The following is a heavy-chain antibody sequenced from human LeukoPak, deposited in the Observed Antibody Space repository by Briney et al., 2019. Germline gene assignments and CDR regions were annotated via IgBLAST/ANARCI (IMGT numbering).Heavy chain of an antibody. CDR1: GYTFTSYD. Sequence: ASVKVSCKASGYTFTSYDISWVRQAPGQGLEWMGWISAYNGNTNYAQKVQGRVTMTTDTFTSTAYMELRSLRSDDTAVYYCARTETQYYYGSGSYYPLDYWGQGTLVTVSS. V-gene: IGHV1-18*01. CDR2: ISAYNGNT. CDR3: ARTETQYYYGSGSYYPLDY. J-gene: IGHJ4*02. D-gene: IGHD3-10*01.